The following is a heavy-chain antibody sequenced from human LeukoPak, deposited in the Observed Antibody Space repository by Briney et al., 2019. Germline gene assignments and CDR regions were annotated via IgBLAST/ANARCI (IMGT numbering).Heavy chain of an antibody. CDR3: AKDAFSSGWELFDY. V-gene: IGHV3-23*01. J-gene: IGHJ4*02. D-gene: IGHD6-19*01. CDR1: GFTFSNSA. Sequence: PGGSLRLSCAASGFTFSNSAMSWVRQAPGKGLEWVSVITDSGGDTQSAESVKGRFTISRDNSKNTLYLQMNSLRAEDTAVYSCAKDAFSSGWELFDYWGQGTLVTVSS. CDR2: ITDSGGDT.